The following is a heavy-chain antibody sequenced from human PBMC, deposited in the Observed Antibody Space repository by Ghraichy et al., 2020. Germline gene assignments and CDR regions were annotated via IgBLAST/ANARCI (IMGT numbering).Heavy chain of an antibody. Sequence: GGSLRLSCAASGFTVSGNYMNWVRQAPGKGLEWVSIIYSGGSAFYADSVKGRFTISRDNSKNMLYLQMNSLRAEDTAVYYCARDKIFGVVTVGGMDVWGQGTTVTVSS. CDR1: GFTVSGNY. CDR2: IYSGGSA. D-gene: IGHD3-3*01. J-gene: IGHJ6*02. CDR3: ARDKIFGVVTVGGMDV. V-gene: IGHV3-66*01.